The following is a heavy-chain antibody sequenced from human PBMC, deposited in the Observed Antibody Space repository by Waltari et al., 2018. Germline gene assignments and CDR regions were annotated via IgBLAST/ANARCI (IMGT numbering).Heavy chain of an antibody. CDR1: GYTFIDYY. Sequence: QVQLVQSGAEVKRPGASVTVSCQASGYTFIDYYIHWVRQAPGQGLEGMGWINPKSGGANCTQKFQGRATLTRDTSINTAYMELTRLTSDDTAVYYCARIGASGYWGRGTLVTVSS. CDR2: INPKSGGA. V-gene: IGHV1-2*02. CDR3: ARIGASGY. D-gene: IGHD3-16*01. J-gene: IGHJ4*02.